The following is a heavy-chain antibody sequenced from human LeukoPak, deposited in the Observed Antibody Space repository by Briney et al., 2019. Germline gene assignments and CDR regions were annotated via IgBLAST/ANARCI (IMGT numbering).Heavy chain of an antibody. D-gene: IGHD6-6*01. V-gene: IGHV3-23*01. Sequence: PGGSLRLSCAASGFTFSSYAMSWVRQAPGKGLEWVSAISGSGGSTYYADSVKGRFTISRDNSKNTLYLQMNSLRAEDTAVYYCAKDKSSSSRVRNFDYWGQGTLVTVSS. J-gene: IGHJ4*02. CDR1: GFTFSSYA. CDR3: AKDKSSSSRVRNFDY. CDR2: ISGSGGST.